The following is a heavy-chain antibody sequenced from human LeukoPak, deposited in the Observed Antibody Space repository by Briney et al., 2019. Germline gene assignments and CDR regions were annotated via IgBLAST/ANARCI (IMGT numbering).Heavy chain of an antibody. CDR3: ARATVVGGYYFDY. V-gene: IGHV3-66*01. J-gene: IGHJ4*02. D-gene: IGHD1-26*01. CDR1: GFTVSDNY. Sequence: TGGSLRLSCAASGFTVSDNYMSWVRQAPGKGLEWVSMIFSGGATYYADSVNDRFTISRDNSKNTLSLQMNSLSADDTAMYYCARATVVGGYYFDYWGPGTLVTVSS. CDR2: IFSGGAT.